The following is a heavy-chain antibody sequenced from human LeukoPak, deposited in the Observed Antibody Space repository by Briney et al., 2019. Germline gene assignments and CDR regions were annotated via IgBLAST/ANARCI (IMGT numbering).Heavy chain of an antibody. CDR2: INPNSGGT. Sequence: ASVEVSCKASGGTFSSYAISWVRQAPGQGLEWMGWINPNSGGTNYAQKFQGRVTMTRDTSISTAYMELSRLRSDDTAVYYCARVVAAAGTYRGPFDYWGQGTLVTVSS. D-gene: IGHD6-13*01. V-gene: IGHV1-2*02. CDR1: GGTFSSYA. J-gene: IGHJ4*02. CDR3: ARVVAAAGTYRGPFDY.